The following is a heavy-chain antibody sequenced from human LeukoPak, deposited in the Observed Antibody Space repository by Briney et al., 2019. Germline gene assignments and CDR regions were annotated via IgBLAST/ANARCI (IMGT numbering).Heavy chain of an antibody. D-gene: IGHD2/OR15-2a*01. CDR3: VREDQGPLSKDFDY. Sequence: ASVKVSCKASGYTFTSYDINWVRQATGQGLEWMGWMNPNSGNTGYAQKFQGRVTMTRNTSISTAYMELSSLRSEDTAVYYCVREDQGPLSKDFDYWGQGTLVTVSS. J-gene: IGHJ4*02. CDR2: MNPNSGNT. V-gene: IGHV1-8*01. CDR1: GYTFTSYD.